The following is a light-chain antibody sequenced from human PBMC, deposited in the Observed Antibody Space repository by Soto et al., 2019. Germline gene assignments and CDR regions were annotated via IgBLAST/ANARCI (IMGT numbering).Light chain of an antibody. CDR2: GAS. CDR3: QQYGNPPPNA. V-gene: IGKV3-20*01. CDR1: QSVSSSY. Sequence: EIVLTQSPGTLSLSPGERNTLSCRTNQSVSSSYLAWYQQKPGQAPRGLIHGASSRATGIPDRFSGSGTGTDFTLTISRLEPEDFAVYFCQQYGNPPPNAFGQGT. J-gene: IGKJ2*01.